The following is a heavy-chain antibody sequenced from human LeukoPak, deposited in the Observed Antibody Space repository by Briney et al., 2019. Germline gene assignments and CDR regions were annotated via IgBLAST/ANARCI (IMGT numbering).Heavy chain of an antibody. Sequence: RSLRLSCAASGFSFSNYGIHWVRQAPGKGLEWVAVIWYDGSSKYYADSVRGRFTISRDISKNTLYLLMNSLRAEDTAVYYCARERYYDSSGYYYKPIDYWGQGTLVTVSS. CDR1: GFSFSNYG. J-gene: IGHJ4*02. CDR3: ARERYYDSSGYYYKPIDY. D-gene: IGHD3-22*01. CDR2: IWYDGSSK. V-gene: IGHV3-33*01.